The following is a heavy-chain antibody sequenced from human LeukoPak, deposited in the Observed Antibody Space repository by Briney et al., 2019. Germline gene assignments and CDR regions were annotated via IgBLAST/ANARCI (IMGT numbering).Heavy chain of an antibody. CDR3: ARHTGTWIQLWTYFDY. V-gene: IGHV1-2*02. Sequence: ASVTVSCKASGYTFTGYYMHWVRQAPGQGLEWMGWINPNSGGTNYAQKFQGRVTMTRDTSISTAYMELSRLRSDDTAVYYCARHTGTWIQLWTYFDYWGQGTLVTVSS. CDR1: GYTFTGYY. CDR2: INPNSGGT. D-gene: IGHD5-18*01. J-gene: IGHJ4*02.